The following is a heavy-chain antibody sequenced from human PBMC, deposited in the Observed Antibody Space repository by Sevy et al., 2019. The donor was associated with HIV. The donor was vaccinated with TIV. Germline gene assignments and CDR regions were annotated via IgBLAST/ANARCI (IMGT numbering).Heavy chain of an antibody. CDR2: ISYDGSNK. J-gene: IGHJ4*02. D-gene: IGHD3-16*01. V-gene: IGHV3-30-3*01. CDR1: GFTLSNNG. Sequence: GGSLRLSCAASGFTLSNNGMHWVRQAPGKGLEWVAVISYDGSNKYYADSVRGRFTISRDNTKNAMYLQMNSLRAEDTAVYYCARDKNYDYVWGSLDYWGQGTLVTVSS. CDR3: ARDKNYDYVWGSLDY.